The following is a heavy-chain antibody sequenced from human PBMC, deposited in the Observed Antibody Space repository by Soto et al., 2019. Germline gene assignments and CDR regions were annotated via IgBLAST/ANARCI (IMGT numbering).Heavy chain of an antibody. D-gene: IGHD5-12*01. CDR2: ISSSGSTI. V-gene: IGHV3-48*01. CDR3: ARFRGYSGYDRDFDY. J-gene: IGHJ4*02. CDR1: GFTFSSYS. Sequence: EVQLVESGGGLVQPGGSLRLSCAASGFTFSSYSMNWVRQAPGKGLEWVSYISSSGSTIYYADSVKGRFTISRDNAKNSLYLQMNSLRAEDTAVYYCARFRGYSGYDRDFDYWGQGTLVTVSS.